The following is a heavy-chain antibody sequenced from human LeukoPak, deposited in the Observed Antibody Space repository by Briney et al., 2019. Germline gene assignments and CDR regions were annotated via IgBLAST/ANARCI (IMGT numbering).Heavy chain of an antibody. J-gene: IGHJ4*02. V-gene: IGHV1-18*01. CDR2: ISAYNGNT. D-gene: IGHD1-26*01. CDR3: AREPLVVGATVDY. Sequence: ASVKVSCKASGYTFTKYGISWVRQARGQGLEWMGWISAYNGNTNYAQKLQGRVTMTTDTSTSTAFMELRSLRSDDTAVYYCAREPLVVGATVDYWGQGTLVTVSS. CDR1: GYTFTKYG.